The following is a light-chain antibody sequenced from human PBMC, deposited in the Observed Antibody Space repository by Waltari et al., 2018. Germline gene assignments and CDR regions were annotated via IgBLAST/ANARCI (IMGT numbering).Light chain of an antibody. Sequence: QSALTQPASASGSPGQSITISCTGTTWDAGRCHYFSWYQCHPGKALELIVYEFTSRPSGVSDRFSGSKSGNTASLSISGLQPEDEADYYCSSYTSIKTPYVVFGGGTKVTVL. V-gene: IGLV2-14*01. CDR3: SSYTSIKTPYVV. CDR1: TWDAGRCHY. CDR2: EFT. J-gene: IGLJ2*01.